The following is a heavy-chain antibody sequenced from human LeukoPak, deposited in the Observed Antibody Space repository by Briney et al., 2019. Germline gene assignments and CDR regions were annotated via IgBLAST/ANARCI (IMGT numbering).Heavy chain of an antibody. CDR2: IKSKTDGGTT. CDR3: TTDGSPLLWFGELLYPSLDY. V-gene: IGHV3-15*01. D-gene: IGHD3-10*01. J-gene: IGHJ4*02. CDR1: GFTFSNAW. Sequence: GGSLRLSCAASGFTFSNAWMSWVRQAPGKGLEWVGRIKSKTDGGTTDYAAPMKGRFTISRDDSKNTLYLQMNSLKTEDTAVYYCTTDGSPLLWFGELLYPSLDYWGQGTLVTVSS.